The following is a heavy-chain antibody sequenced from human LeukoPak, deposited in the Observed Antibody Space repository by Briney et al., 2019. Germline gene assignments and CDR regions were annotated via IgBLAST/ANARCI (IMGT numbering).Heavy chain of an antibody. D-gene: IGHD3-10*01. CDR1: GFTFSSYN. J-gene: IGHJ4*02. CDR2: ITSSSNYI. V-gene: IGHV3-21*03. Sequence: GGSLRLSCAASGFTFSSYNMNWVRQAPGKGLEWVSSITSSSNYIYYADSVKGRFTISRDNAKNSLYLQMNSLRAEDITVYYCARDCWDYGSGSYCGIDYWGQGTLVTVSS. CDR3: ARDCWDYGSGSYCGIDY.